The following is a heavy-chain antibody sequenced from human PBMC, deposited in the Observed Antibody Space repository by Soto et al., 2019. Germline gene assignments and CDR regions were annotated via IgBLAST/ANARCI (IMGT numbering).Heavy chain of an antibody. D-gene: IGHD1-26*01. V-gene: IGHV3-23*01. J-gene: IGHJ4*02. CDR2: GDSSGRT. CDR3: ATWLRSGSYYCDH. CDR1: GFTFSSYA. Sequence: PGGSLRLSCAASGFTFSSYAISWVRQAPGKGPEWVSLGDSSGRTYYTDSVKGRFTVSRDNSENTMYLQMNSLRAEDTAVYYCATWLRSGSYYCDHWGQGTMVTVSS.